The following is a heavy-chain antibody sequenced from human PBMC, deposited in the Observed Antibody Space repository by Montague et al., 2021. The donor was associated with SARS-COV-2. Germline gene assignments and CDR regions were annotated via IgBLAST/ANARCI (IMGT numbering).Heavy chain of an antibody. D-gene: IGHD3-10*01. J-gene: IGHJ6*02. CDR3: ARVRPLVRGIFPYSYGMDV. CDR1: GFTFNNYN. V-gene: IGHV3-48*02. Sequence: SLRLSCAASGFTFNNYNMNWVRQAPGKGLEWVSYISPSSSSIYYTDSVKGRFTISRDNAKNSLYLQMNSLRDEDTAVYYCARVRPLVRGIFPYSYGMDVWGQGTTVTVSS. CDR2: ISPSSSSI.